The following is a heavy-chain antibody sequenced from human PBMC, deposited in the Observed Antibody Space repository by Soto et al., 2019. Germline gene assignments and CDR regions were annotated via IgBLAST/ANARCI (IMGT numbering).Heavy chain of an antibody. CDR1: GGSISSGGYY. CDR2: IYYSGST. D-gene: IGHD3-22*01. J-gene: IGHJ5*02. V-gene: IGHV4-31*03. CDR3: AKNLMYYYDSSGCSRFHWFDP. Sequence: LSLTCTVSGGSISSGGYYWSWIRQHPGKGMEWIGYIYYSGSTYYNPSLKSRVTISVDTSKNQFSLRLSSVTAADTAVYYCAKNLMYYYDSSGCSRFHWFDPWGQGTLVTVSS.